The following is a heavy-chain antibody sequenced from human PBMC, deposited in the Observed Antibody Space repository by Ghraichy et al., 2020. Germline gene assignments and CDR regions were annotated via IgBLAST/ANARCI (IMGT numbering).Heavy chain of an antibody. Sequence: SETLSLTCTVSGGSISSSSYYWGWIRQPPGKGLEWIGSIYYSGSTYYNPSLKSRVTISVDTSKNQFSLKLSSVTAADTAVYYCARHVLIIGTPGRYNWFDPWGQGTLVTVSS. V-gene: IGHV4-39*01. D-gene: IGHD1-20*01. CDR3: ARHVLIIGTPGRYNWFDP. CDR2: IYYSGST. J-gene: IGHJ5*02. CDR1: GGSISSSSYY.